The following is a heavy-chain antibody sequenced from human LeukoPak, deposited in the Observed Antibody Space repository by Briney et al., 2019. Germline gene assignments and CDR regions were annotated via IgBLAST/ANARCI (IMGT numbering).Heavy chain of an antibody. CDR3: ARGTTVTNVIYFDY. J-gene: IGHJ4*02. V-gene: IGHV3-48*01. CDR1: GFTFSSYS. Sequence: GGSLRLSFSASGFTFSSYSMNWVRQAPGKGLEWVSYISSSSSTIYYADSVKGRFTISRDNAKNSLYLQMNSLRAEDTAVYYCARGTTVTNVIYFDYWGQGTLVTVSS. CDR2: ISSSSSTI. D-gene: IGHD4-17*01.